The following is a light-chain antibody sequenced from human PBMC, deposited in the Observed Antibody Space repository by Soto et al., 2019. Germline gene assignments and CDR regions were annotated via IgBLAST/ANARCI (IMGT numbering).Light chain of an antibody. Sequence: DIQLTQSPSFLSASVGDRVTITCRASQGISSYLAWYQQKPGKAPKLLIYGAFILQSGVPSRFSGSGSGTEFTLTISRLQPEDFATYYCQQPSLTFGGGTKVEIK. CDR3: QQPSLT. CDR2: GAF. V-gene: IGKV1-9*01. CDR1: QGISSY. J-gene: IGKJ4*01.